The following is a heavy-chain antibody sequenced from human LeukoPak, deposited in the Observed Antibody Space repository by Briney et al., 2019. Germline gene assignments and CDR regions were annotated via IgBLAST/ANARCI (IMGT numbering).Heavy chain of an antibody. D-gene: IGHD3-16*01. CDR2: IYYSGST. CDR3: ARGSSAYPYHFDY. CDR1: GGSVSSGSYY. Sequence: SETLSLTCTVSGGSVSSGSYYWSWIRQPPGKGLEWIGYIYYSGSTNYNPSLKSRVTISVDTSKNQFSLKLTSVTAADTAVYYCARGSSAYPYHFDYWGQGTQVTVSS. J-gene: IGHJ4*02. V-gene: IGHV4-61*01.